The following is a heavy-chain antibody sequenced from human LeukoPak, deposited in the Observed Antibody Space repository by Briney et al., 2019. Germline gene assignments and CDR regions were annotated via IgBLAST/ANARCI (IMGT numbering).Heavy chain of an antibody. CDR1: GYSFTNYW. Sequence: GESLKIPCTGSGYSFTNYWIGWVRQMPGKGLEWMGIIYPGDSDTRYSPSFQGQVTISADKSISTAYLQWSSLKASDTAMYYCARREGRCYLDYWGQGTLVTVSS. CDR3: ARREGRCYLDY. J-gene: IGHJ4*02. CDR2: IYPGDSDT. D-gene: IGHD6-25*01. V-gene: IGHV5-51*01.